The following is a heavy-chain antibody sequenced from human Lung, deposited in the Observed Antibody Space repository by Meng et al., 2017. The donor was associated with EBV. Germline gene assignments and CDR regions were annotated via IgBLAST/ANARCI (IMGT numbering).Heavy chain of an antibody. Sequence: QLQEAGAGLLKPSEHLSLSCAGYVGSFSGYYWSWIRQPPGKGLEWIGEINHSGSTNYNPSLKSRVTISVDTSKNQFSLKLSSVTAADTAVYYCARGFLSFVRVFDYWGQGTLVTVSS. CDR2: INHSGST. D-gene: IGHD2/OR15-2a*01. V-gene: IGHV4-34*01. CDR1: VGSFSGYY. CDR3: ARGFLSFVRVFDY. J-gene: IGHJ4*02.